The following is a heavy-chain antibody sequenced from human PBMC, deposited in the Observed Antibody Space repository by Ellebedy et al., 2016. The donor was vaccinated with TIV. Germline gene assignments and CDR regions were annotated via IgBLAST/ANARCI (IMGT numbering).Heavy chain of an antibody. D-gene: IGHD4-23*01. CDR2: IFSAAAGGET. J-gene: IGHJ4*02. Sequence: PGGSLRLSCAASGFTVTTNYMNWVLQAPGKGLEWVSVIFSAAAGGETHYADSVKGRFTISRDSSKNTLYLQMNSLRAEDTAVYYCARDAAGNGGKLDYWGQGALVTVSS. V-gene: IGHV3-53*01. CDR3: ARDAAGNGGKLDY. CDR1: GFTVTTNY.